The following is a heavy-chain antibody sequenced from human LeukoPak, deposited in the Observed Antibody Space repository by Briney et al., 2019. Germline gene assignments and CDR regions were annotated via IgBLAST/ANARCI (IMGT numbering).Heavy chain of an antibody. J-gene: IGHJ6*03. CDR2: IYSGGST. CDR3: ARGGSSSSGFAYYYYMDV. D-gene: IGHD6-6*01. Sequence: GGSLRLSCAASGFTVSSNYMSWVRQAPGKGLEWVSVIYSGGSTYYADSVKGRFTISRDNSKNTLYPQMNSLRAEDTAVYYCARGGSSSSGFAYYYYMDVWGKGTTVTVSS. V-gene: IGHV3-53*01. CDR1: GFTVSSNY.